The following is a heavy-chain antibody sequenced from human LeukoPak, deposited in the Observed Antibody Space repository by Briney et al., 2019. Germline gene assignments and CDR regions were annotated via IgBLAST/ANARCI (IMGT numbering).Heavy chain of an antibody. D-gene: IGHD3-22*01. CDR2: ISSSSSYI. V-gene: IGHV3-21*01. Sequence: GGSLRLSCAASGFTFSHYWMHWVRQAPGKGLEWVSSISSSSSYIYYADSVKGRFTISRDNAKNSLYLQMNSLRAEDTAVYYCAAQSHYDSSGYYGSDYWGQGTLVTVSS. CDR1: GFTFSHYW. J-gene: IGHJ4*02. CDR3: AAQSHYDSSGYYGSDY.